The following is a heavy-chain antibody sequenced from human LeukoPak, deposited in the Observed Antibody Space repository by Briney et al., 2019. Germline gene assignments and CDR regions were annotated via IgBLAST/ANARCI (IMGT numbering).Heavy chain of an antibody. J-gene: IGHJ4*02. V-gene: IGHV3-11*01. CDR1: GFTFSDYY. D-gene: IGHD3-9*01. Sequence: GGSLRLSCAASGFTFSDYYMSWIRQAPGKGLEWVSYISSSGSTIYYADSVKGRFTISRDNAKNSLYLQMNSLRAEDTALYYCAKGEAIRYFDWLLYDWGQGIPVTVSS. CDR2: ISSSGSTI. CDR3: AKGEAIRYFDWLLYD.